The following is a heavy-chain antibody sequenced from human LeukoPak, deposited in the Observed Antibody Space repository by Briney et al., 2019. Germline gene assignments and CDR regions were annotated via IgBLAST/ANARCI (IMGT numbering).Heavy chain of an antibody. D-gene: IGHD3-22*01. Sequence: GGSLRLSCAASGFTFSSYGMQWVRQAPGKGLEWVAVISYDETNKWYADSVKGRFTTSRDNSQNTMSLQMNSLRVDDTGVYYCARDDDSSGFDYWGQGTLVTVSS. CDR2: ISYDETNK. V-gene: IGHV3-30*03. J-gene: IGHJ4*02. CDR3: ARDDDSSGFDY. CDR1: GFTFSSYG.